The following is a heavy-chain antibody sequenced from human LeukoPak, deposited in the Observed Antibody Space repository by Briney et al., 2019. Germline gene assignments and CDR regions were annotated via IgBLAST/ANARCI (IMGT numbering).Heavy chain of an antibody. D-gene: IGHD2-2*01. CDR2: ISYDGNSK. V-gene: IGHV3-30*18. J-gene: IGHJ6*02. Sequence: GGSLRLSCAGSGFTFGTYGMHWVRQAPGKGLEWVAVISYDGNSKYYSGSAKGRFTISRDNSKNTLYLQMNSLRPEDTAVYYCANGDPGPADHPMNDYYYSLDVWGQGTTVIVSS. CDR1: GFTFGTYG. CDR3: ANGDPGPADHPMNDYYYSLDV.